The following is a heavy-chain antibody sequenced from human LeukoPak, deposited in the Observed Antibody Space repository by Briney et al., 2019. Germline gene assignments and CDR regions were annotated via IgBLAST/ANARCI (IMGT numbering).Heavy chain of an antibody. CDR2: VWSDGSNE. CDR3: GGDLGPGTQYTFFDS. Sequence: PGGSLRLSCAASGFTFSDYGMHWVRQAPGKGLEWVAFVWSDGSNEYYPDSVKGRFIISRDNSKNTLYLQMNSLRAEDTAVYYCGGDLGPGTQYTFFDSGGQGTLV. J-gene: IGHJ4*02. CDR1: GFTFSDYG. V-gene: IGHV3-33*01. D-gene: IGHD1-14*01.